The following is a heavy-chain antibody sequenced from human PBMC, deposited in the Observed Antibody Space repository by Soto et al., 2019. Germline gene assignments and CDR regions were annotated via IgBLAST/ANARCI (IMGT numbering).Heavy chain of an antibody. CDR2: IYPGDSDT. CDR1: GYSFTSYW. J-gene: IGHJ5*02. D-gene: IGHD6-19*01. V-gene: IGHV5-51*01. Sequence: GESLKISCKGSGYSFTSYWIGWVRQMPGKGLEWMGIIYPGDSDTRYSPSFQGQFTISADKSISTAYLQWSSLKASDTAMYYCARPAGYSSGWYHDNWFDPWGQGTLVTVSS. CDR3: ARPAGYSSGWYHDNWFDP.